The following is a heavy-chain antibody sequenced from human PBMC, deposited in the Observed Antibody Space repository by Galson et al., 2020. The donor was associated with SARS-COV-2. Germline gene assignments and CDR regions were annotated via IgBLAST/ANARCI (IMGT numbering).Heavy chain of an antibody. CDR3: ARDRWEGLVREYYYYYGMDV. CDR1: GFTVSNYW. CDR2: IKQDGGEK. D-gene: IGHD1-26*01. V-gene: IGHV3-7*01. J-gene: IGHJ6*02. Sequence: GGSLRLSCAASGFTVSNYWMSWVRQAPGKGLEWVANIKQDGGEKYYVDSVKGRFTISRDNAKNSLFLQMNSLRAEDTAVYYCARDRWEGLVREYYYYYGMDVWGQGTTVTVSS.